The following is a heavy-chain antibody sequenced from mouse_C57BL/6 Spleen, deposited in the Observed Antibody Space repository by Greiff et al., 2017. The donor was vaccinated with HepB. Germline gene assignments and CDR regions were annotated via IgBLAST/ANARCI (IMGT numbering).Heavy chain of an antibody. CDR3: ARSYDYDEGFAY. J-gene: IGHJ3*01. Sequence: VQLQQSGAELVRPGASVKLSCKASGYTFTDYYINWVKQRPGQGLEWIARIYPGSGNTYYNEKFKGKATLTAEKSSSTAYMQLSSLTSEDSAVYFCARSYDYDEGFAYWGQGTLVTVSA. D-gene: IGHD2-4*01. V-gene: IGHV1-76*01. CDR2: IYPGSGNT. CDR1: GYTFTDYY.